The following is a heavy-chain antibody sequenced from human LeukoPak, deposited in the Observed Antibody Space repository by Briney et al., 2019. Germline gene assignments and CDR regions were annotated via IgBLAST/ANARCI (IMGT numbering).Heavy chain of an antibody. J-gene: IGHJ4*02. CDR2: ISNSGGSI. Sequence: GGSLRLSCAASGFTFSSYAMTWVRQAPGKGLEWVSGISNSGGSIYYADSVKGRFTISRDNSKNSLYLEMNSLRAEDTAVYYCAKGMNQLPSYDDYWGQGTLVTVSS. CDR3: AKGMNQLPSYDDY. V-gene: IGHV3-23*01. D-gene: IGHD2-2*01. CDR1: GFTFSSYA.